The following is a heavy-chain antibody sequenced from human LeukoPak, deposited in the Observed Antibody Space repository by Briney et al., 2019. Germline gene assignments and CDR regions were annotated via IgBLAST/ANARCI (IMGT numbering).Heavy chain of an antibody. D-gene: IGHD1-7*01. Sequence: PGGSLRLSCAASGFTFSSYGMHWVRQAPGKGLEWVAVMRYDGSNKYYADSVKGRFTISRDNSKNTLYLQMNSLRAEDTAVYYCAKDEGWNSALTIYYFDYWVQGTLVTVSS. CDR2: MRYDGSNK. V-gene: IGHV3-30*02. CDR3: AKDEGWNSALTIYYFDY. J-gene: IGHJ4*02. CDR1: GFTFSSYG.